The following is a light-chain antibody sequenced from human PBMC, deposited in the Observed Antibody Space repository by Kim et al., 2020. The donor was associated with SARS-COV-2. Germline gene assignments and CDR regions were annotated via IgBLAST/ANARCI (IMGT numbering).Light chain of an antibody. CDR3: QQYYNYPWT. Sequence: ASTGDRVTITCRASEGISSWLAWYQQKPGKAPKPLIYAASTLQSGVPSRFSGSGSGTEFTLTITCLQSEDFATYYCQQYYNYPWTFGQGTKVDIK. CDR1: EGISSW. J-gene: IGKJ1*01. CDR2: AAS. V-gene: IGKV1-8*01.